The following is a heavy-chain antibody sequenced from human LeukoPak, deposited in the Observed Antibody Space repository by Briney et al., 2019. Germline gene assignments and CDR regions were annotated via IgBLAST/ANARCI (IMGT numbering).Heavy chain of an antibody. J-gene: IGHJ4*02. CDR3: ASARSNYIDY. CDR2: IYTSGNT. Sequence: PSETLSLTCTVSGGSSSSYYWSWIRQPPGKGLEWIGYIYTSGNTNYNPSLKSRVTISVDTSKNQFSLKLSSVTAADTAVYYCASARSNYIDYWGQGTLVTVSS. V-gene: IGHV4-4*09. CDR1: GGSSSSYY. D-gene: IGHD3-10*01.